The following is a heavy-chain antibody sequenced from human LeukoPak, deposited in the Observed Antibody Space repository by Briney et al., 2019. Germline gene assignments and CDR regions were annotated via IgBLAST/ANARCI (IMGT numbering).Heavy chain of an antibody. CDR2: IYTSGST. J-gene: IGHJ1*01. D-gene: IGHD6-19*01. Sequence: SQTLSLTCTVSGGSISSGSYYWSWIRQPAGKGLEWIGRIYTSGSTNYNPSLKSRVTISVDKSKNQFSLKLSSVTAADTAVYYCASWAYSSGRGYFQHWGQGTLVTVSS. CDR1: GGSISSGSYY. V-gene: IGHV4-61*02. CDR3: ASWAYSSGRGYFQH.